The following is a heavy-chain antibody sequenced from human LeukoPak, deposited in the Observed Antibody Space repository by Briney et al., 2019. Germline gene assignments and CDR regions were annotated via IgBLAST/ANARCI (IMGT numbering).Heavy chain of an antibody. J-gene: IGHJ4*02. Sequence: SQTLSLTCTVSVHSISSAAHYWSWIRKHPGKGLEWIGYIFYSVSTYYISSHKSRVTISVDTYKMQFALKVSSVTAADTAVYYCARLFSGAAGTPDYWGQGTLVTVSA. CDR3: ARLFSGAAGTPDY. D-gene: IGHD6-13*01. V-gene: IGHV4-31*03. CDR1: VHSISSAAHY. CDR2: IFYSVST.